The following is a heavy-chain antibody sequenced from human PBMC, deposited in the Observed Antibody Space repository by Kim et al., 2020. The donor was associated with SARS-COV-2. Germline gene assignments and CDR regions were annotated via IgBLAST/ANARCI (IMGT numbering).Heavy chain of an antibody. Sequence: LQGRVTMTTDTSTSTAYMELRSLRSDDTAVYYCARDHMGYYDTSGVFDYWGQGTLVTVSS. V-gene: IGHV1-18*01. CDR3: ARDHMGYYDTSGVFDY. D-gene: IGHD3-22*01. J-gene: IGHJ4*02.